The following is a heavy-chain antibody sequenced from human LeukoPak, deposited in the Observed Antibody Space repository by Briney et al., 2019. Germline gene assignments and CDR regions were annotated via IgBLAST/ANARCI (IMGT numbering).Heavy chain of an antibody. J-gene: IGHJ4*02. CDR1: GGSISSGGYS. D-gene: IGHD6-13*01. CDR2: INHSGST. CDR3: ARAGYSSSWYGYYFDY. Sequence: SQTLSLTCAVSGGSISSGGYSWSWIRQPPGQGLEWIGEINHSGSTNYNPSLKSRVTISVDTSKNQFSLKLSSVTAADTAVYYCARAGYSSSWYGYYFDYWGQGTLVTVSS. V-gene: IGHV4-30-2*01.